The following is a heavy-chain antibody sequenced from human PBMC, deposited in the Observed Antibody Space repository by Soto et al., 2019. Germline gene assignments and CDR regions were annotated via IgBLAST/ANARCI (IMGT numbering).Heavy chain of an antibody. CDR1: GYTFTGYY. CDR3: ARDYGDYGGIYYYGMDV. Sequence: RASVKVSCKASGYTFTGYYMHWVRQAPGQGLEWMGWINPNSGGTNYAQKFQGRVTMTRDTSISTAYMELSRLRSDDTAVYYCARDYGDYGGIYYYGMDVWGQGTTVTVSS. V-gene: IGHV1-2*02. CDR2: INPNSGGT. D-gene: IGHD4-17*01. J-gene: IGHJ6*02.